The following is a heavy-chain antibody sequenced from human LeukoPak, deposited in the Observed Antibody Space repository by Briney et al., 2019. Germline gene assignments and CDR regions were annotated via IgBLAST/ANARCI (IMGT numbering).Heavy chain of an antibody. Sequence: GGSLRLSCAGSGFTFSSYAMSWVRQAPGKGLEWVSSISGSGGSTNYADSVKGRFTISRDNSKNTLYLQMNGLRAEDTALYYCAKVLSVYYFDYWGQGTLVTVSS. CDR2: ISGSGGST. V-gene: IGHV3-23*01. CDR1: GFTFSSYA. CDR3: AKVLSVYYFDY. D-gene: IGHD5/OR15-5a*01. J-gene: IGHJ4*02.